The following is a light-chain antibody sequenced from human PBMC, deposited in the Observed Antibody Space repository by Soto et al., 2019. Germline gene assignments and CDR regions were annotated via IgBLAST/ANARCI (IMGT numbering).Light chain of an antibody. Sequence: DIQMTQSPSSLSASVEDRVIITCRASQSISNHLNWYKQKPGKAPKLLIFAASSLQSGVPSRFSGSRSGPDFTLTISSLQPEDFATYYCHQSYSSPPTFGQGTKVEIK. CDR2: AAS. V-gene: IGKV1-39*01. CDR1: QSISNH. CDR3: HQSYSSPPT. J-gene: IGKJ1*01.